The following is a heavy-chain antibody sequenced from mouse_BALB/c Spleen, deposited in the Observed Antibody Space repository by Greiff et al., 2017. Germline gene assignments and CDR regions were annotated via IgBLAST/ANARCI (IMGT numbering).Heavy chain of an antibody. CDR3: ARGGGYYGSSLAWFAY. V-gene: IGHV5-6-5*01. CDR2: ISSGGST. Sequence: DVMLVESGGGLVKPGGSLKLSCAASGFTFSSYAMSWVRQTPEKRLEWVASISSGGSTYYPDSVKGRFTISRDNARNILYLQMSSLRSEDTAMYYCARGGGYYGSSLAWFAYWGQGTLVTVSA. CDR1: GFTFSSYA. D-gene: IGHD1-1*01. J-gene: IGHJ3*01.